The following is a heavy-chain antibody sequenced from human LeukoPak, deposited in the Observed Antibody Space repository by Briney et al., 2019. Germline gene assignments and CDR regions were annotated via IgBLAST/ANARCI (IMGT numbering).Heavy chain of an antibody. D-gene: IGHD4-23*01. Sequence: SVKVSCKASGGTFSSYAISWVRQAPGQGLEWMGRIIPILGIANYAQKFQGRVTVTADKSTSTAYMELSSLRSEDTAVYYCARGPPYGGNFDYWGQGTLVTVSS. CDR1: GGTFSSYA. J-gene: IGHJ4*02. V-gene: IGHV1-69*04. CDR2: IIPILGIA. CDR3: ARGPPYGGNFDY.